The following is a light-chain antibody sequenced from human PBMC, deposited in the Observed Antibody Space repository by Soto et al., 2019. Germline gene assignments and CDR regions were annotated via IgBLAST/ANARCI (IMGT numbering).Light chain of an antibody. J-gene: IGKJ5*01. CDR3: QQSYSTLPIT. V-gene: IGKV1-39*01. CDR2: AAS. Sequence: DIQMTQSPSSLSASVGARVTITCRASQSISSYLNWYQQKPGKAPKLLIYAASSRQSGVPSRFSGSGSGTDFTLTISSLQPEDFATYYCQQSYSTLPITFGQGTRLEIK. CDR1: QSISSY.